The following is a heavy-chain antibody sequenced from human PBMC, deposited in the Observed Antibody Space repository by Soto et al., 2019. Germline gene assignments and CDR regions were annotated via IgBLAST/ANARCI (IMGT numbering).Heavy chain of an antibody. CDR1: GGTFSSYA. V-gene: IGHV1-18*01. J-gene: IGHJ6*02. CDR2: INTYNGNT. D-gene: IGHD3-16*01. CDR3: AMVDVYVTPSPQDV. Sequence: ASVKVSCKASGGTFSSYAISWARQAPGQGLERMGWINTYNGNTNYAQNLQGRVTLTTDTSTSTAYMELTSLRSNDTAIYYCAMVDVYVTPSPQDVWGQGTTVTVSS.